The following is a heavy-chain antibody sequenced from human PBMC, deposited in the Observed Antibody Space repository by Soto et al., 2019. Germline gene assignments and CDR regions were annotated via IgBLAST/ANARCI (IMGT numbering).Heavy chain of an antibody. J-gene: IGHJ4*02. CDR3: ARVSPRGDIFTGWAYFDY. CDR1: GGSVSSGSYY. CDR2: IYYSGST. V-gene: IGHV4-61*01. Sequence: QVQLQESGPGLVKPSETLSLTCTVSGGSVSSGSYYWSWIRQPPGKGLEWIGYIYYSGSTNYNPSLKSRVTISVDTSKNQFSLKLSSVTAADTAVYYCARVSPRGDIFTGWAYFDYWGQGTLVTVSS. D-gene: IGHD3-9*01.